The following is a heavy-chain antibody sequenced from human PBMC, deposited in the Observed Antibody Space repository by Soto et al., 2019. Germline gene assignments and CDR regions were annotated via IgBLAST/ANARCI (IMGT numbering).Heavy chain of an antibody. Sequence: VQLVESGGGVVQPGRSLRLSCAASGFTFSDYAMHWVRQAPGKGLEWVAVVSHDGRNTHYADSVKGRFTISRDSSKNTVSRERTSLRAEDTAVYYCARGGRQWLVTSAFNYWGQGALVTVPS. CDR1: GFTFSDYA. J-gene: IGHJ4*02. CDR3: ARGGRQWLVTSAFNY. V-gene: IGHV3-30*03. CDR2: VSHDGRNT. D-gene: IGHD6-19*01.